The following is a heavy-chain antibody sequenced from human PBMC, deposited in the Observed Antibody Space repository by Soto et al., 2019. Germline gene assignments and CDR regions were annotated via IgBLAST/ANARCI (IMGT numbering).Heavy chain of an antibody. CDR1: GYTFGANY. V-gene: IGHV1-2*04. CDR2: INPNSGGT. Sequence: QVQLVQSGAEVKKPGASVKVSCKTSGYTFGANYIHWVRQAPGQGLEWMGWINPNSGGTKYAQKFQGWVTMTSDTSITTVYMDLSRLRSDDTAIYYCARAAFLYCGEANCFDPWGQGTLVTVAS. CDR3: ARAAFLYCGEANCFDP. J-gene: IGHJ5*02. D-gene: IGHD3-10*01.